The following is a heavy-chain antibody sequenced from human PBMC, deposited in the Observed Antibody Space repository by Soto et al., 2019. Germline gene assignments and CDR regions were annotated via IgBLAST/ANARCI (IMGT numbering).Heavy chain of an antibody. CDR3: ARAGYNSEPFGMDV. CDR2: ISTSGNT. CDR1: GGSIINYY. J-gene: IGHJ6*02. D-gene: IGHD1-20*01. V-gene: IGHV4-4*07. Sequence: SETLSLTCTVPGGSIINYYWSWIRQPAGKGLEWIGRISTSGNTNYNPSLKSRVTMSVDTSKNQFSLKLSSVTAADTAVYYCARAGYNSEPFGMDVWGQGTTVTVSS.